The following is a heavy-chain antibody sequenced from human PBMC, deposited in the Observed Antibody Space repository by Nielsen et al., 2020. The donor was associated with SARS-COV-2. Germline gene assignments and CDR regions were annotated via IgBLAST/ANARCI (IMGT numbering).Heavy chain of an antibody. D-gene: IGHD1-20*01. CDR2: IYYSGST. Sequence: SETLSLTCTVSGGSISSGGYYWSWIRQHPGKGLEWIGYIYYSGSTYYNPSLKSRVTISVDTSKNQFSLKLSSVTAADTAVYYCATSPAITGTNVNYYYYYGMDVWGQGTTVTVSS. CDR1: GGSISSGGYY. V-gene: IGHV4-31*03. CDR3: ATSPAITGTNVNYYYYYGMDV. J-gene: IGHJ6*02.